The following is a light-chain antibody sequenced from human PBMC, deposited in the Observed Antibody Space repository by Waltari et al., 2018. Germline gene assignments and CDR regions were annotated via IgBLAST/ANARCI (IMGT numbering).Light chain of an antibody. CDR3: QHYASIPLS. CDR2: EAS. Sequence: DIQMTQSPSSLSASVGDRVTITCRASQGISNDLAWYQQKPGETPKLLIYEASSLQGGIPSRLSGSGSGTDFTLTISTLQLEDFASYYCQHYASIPLSFGGGTEVEIK. J-gene: IGKJ4*01. V-gene: IGKV1-27*01. CDR1: QGISND.